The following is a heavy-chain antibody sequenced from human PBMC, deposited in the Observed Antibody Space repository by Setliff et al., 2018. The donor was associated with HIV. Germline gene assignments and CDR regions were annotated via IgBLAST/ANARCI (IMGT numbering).Heavy chain of an antibody. CDR1: GFAFDTSW. CDR3: ARKLQPGYGMDV. Sequence: LRLSCAASGFAFDTSWMTWIRQAPGEGLEWVATINQDGNEKNYVDSVKGRFTISRDNTKNSLYLQMDSLRAEDTTVYYCARKLQPGYGMDVWGQGTTVTVSS. J-gene: IGHJ6*02. CDR2: INQDGNEK. V-gene: IGHV3-7*01. D-gene: IGHD5-18*01.